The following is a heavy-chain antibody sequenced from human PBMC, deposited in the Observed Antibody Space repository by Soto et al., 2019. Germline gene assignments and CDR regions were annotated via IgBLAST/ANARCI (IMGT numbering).Heavy chain of an antibody. J-gene: IGHJ4*02. V-gene: IGHV4-59*08. Sequence: SETLSLTCTVSGGSITSYFWSWIRQPPGKGLEWIGFIYYSGSTSYNPSLKSRVSISVDTSKNQFSLKLSSVTAADTAVYYCARQVTTIYYYFDYWGQGALVTVSS. CDR2: IYYSGST. CDR1: GGSITSYF. CDR3: ARQVTTIYYYFDY. D-gene: IGHD5-12*01.